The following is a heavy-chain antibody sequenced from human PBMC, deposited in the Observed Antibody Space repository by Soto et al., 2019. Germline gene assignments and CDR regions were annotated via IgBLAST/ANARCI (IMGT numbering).Heavy chain of an antibody. J-gene: IGHJ6*03. CDR1: GFSLSNARMG. CDR3: ARIIGHLGIAARPDSGAHGYHYYYMDV. V-gene: IGHV2-26*01. D-gene: IGHD6-6*01. Sequence: QVTLKESGPVLVKPTETLTLTCTVSGFSLSNARMGVSWIRQPPGKALEWLAHIFSNDEKSYSTSLKSRLTISKDTSKSQVVLTMTNMDPVDTATYYCARIIGHLGIAARPDSGAHGYHYYYMDVWGKGTTVPVSS. CDR2: IFSNDEK.